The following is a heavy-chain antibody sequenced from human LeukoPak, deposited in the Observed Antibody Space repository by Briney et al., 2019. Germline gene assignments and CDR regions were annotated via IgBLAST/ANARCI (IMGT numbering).Heavy chain of an antibody. CDR2: IYYSGST. J-gene: IGHJ6*02. CDR3: ARDPKAMVRGENYYYYGMDV. V-gene: IGHV4-31*03. CDR1: GGSISSGGYY. D-gene: IGHD3-10*01. Sequence: SETLSFTCTVSGGSISSGGYYWSWIRQHPGKGLEWIGYIYYSGSTYYNPSLKSRVTISVDTSKNQFSLKLSSVTAADTAVYYCARDPKAMVRGENYYYYGMDVWGQGTTVTVSS.